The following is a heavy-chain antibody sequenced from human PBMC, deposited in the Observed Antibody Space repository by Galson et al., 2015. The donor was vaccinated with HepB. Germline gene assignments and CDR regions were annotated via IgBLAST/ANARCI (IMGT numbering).Heavy chain of an antibody. Sequence: SVKVSCKASGYTFSSYDINWVRQATGQGLEWMGWMNPNSGNTGYAQKFQGRLTMTRDTSIDTAYMELSSLRSEDTAVYCCARKNYDFWSGYFGGTETKWFDPWGQGTLVTVSS. CDR2: MNPNSGNT. D-gene: IGHD3-3*01. V-gene: IGHV1-8*01. CDR1: GYTFSSYD. CDR3: ARKNYDFWSGYFGGTETKWFDP. J-gene: IGHJ5*02.